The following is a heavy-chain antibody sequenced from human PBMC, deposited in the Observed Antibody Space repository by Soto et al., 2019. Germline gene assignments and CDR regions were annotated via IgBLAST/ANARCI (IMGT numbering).Heavy chain of an antibody. J-gene: IGHJ3*02. CDR2: ISLNSGIL. CDR1: GFTFSSSS. D-gene: IGHD3-3*01. Sequence: GGSLRLSCAASGFTFSSSSRNWVRQAPGKGLEWVSGISLNSGILGYADSVRGRFSISRDNAKQSLYLQMNGLRAEDTALYFCLKDGLKSIFGLVYDVVVIWLLGTTVIVSS. CDR3: LKDGLKSIFGLVYDVVVI. V-gene: IGHV3-9*01.